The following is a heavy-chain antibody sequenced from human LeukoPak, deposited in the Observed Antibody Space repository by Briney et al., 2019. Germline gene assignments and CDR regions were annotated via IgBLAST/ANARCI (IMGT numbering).Heavy chain of an antibody. CDR2: INHSGST. CDR3: ARGGDIVVVPAAVWFDP. J-gene: IGHJ5*02. CDR1: GGSISSYY. Sequence: SETLSLTCTVSGGSISSYYWSWIRQPPGKGLEWIGEINHSGSTNYNPSLKSRVTISVDTSKNQFSLKLSSVTAADTAVYYCARGGDIVVVPAAVWFDPWGQGTLVTVSS. V-gene: IGHV4-34*01. D-gene: IGHD2-2*01.